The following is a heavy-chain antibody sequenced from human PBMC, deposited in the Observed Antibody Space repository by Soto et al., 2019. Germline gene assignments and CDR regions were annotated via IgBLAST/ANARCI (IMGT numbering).Heavy chain of an antibody. J-gene: IGHJ4*01. CDR2: ISSSGGTT. D-gene: IGHD4-4*01. CDR1: GFTFSNYV. CDR3: AKDPTITAINGGPDYFDY. Sequence: VQLLESGGGLVQPGGSLRLSCAASGFTFSNYVMTWVRLAPGKGLEWVSTISSSGGTTYYADSVKGRFTISRDNSKNTLYLQMNSLRAEDTAIYYCAKDPTITAINGGPDYFDYWGHGTQVNVS. V-gene: IGHV3-23*01.